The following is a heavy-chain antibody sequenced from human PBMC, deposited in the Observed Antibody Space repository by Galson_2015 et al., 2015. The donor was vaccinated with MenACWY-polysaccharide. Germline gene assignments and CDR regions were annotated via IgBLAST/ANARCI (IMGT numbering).Heavy chain of an antibody. J-gene: IGHJ4*02. CDR2: IHSDGTI. Sequence: SLRLSCAASGFSVSGDSMNWVRQAPGKGLEWVSVIHSDGTISYADSVKGRFTISRDNSKNTLYFQMNSLRPEDTAVYYCARHAGLGDRGQGTLVTVS. D-gene: IGHD3-10*01. V-gene: IGHV3-66*02. CDR3: ARHAGLGD. CDR1: GFSVSGDS.